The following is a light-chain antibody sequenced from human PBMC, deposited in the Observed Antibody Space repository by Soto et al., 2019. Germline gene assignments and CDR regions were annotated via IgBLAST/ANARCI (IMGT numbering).Light chain of an antibody. CDR1: QSISAW. CDR2: KAS. Sequence: DIQMTQSPSTLSATAGDRVTITCRASQSISAWLAWYQRKPGKAPKLLIYKASTLKSGVPSRFSGSGSGTEFTLTISSLQPEDFATYYCQQSYSTPWTFGQGTKVDIK. V-gene: IGKV1-5*03. J-gene: IGKJ1*01. CDR3: QQSYSTPWT.